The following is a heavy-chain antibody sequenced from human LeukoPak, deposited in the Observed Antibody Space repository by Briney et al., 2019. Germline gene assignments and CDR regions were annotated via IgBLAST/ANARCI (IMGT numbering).Heavy chain of an antibody. D-gene: IGHD3-10*02. CDR3: AELGITMIGGV. V-gene: IGHV3-48*03. CDR2: IRSSGSTI. Sequence: GGSLRLSCAASGFTFSSYEMNWVRQAQGKGLEWVSYIRSSGSTIYYADSVEGRFTISRDNAKNSLYLQKTSLRAEDTAVYYCAELGITMIGGVWGKGTTVTISS. CDR1: GFTFSSYE. J-gene: IGHJ6*04.